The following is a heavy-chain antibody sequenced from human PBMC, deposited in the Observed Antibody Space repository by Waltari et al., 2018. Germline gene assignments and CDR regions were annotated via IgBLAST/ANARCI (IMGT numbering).Heavy chain of an antibody. CDR2: INQGGSGK. CDR1: GFTSRTYW. V-gene: IGHV3-7*01. Sequence: EERLVESGGGLVQPGESLRLSCAASGFTSRTYWMSWVREAPGKGLEWVAHINQGGSGKYYVDSVKGRFTISRDNARNSLYLQMNSLRAEDTALYYCAGFSGNYSYWGQGTLVTVSS. J-gene: IGHJ4*02. D-gene: IGHD1-26*01. CDR3: AGFSGNYSY.